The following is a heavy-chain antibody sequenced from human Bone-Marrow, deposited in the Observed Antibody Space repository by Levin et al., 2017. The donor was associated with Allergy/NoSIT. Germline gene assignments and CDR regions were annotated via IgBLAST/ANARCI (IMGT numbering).Heavy chain of an antibody. CDR3: ARDSPYCSSTSCSGVSAFDS. J-gene: IGHJ3*02. V-gene: IGHV3-7*01. D-gene: IGHD2-2*01. CDR1: GFTFSSYW. CDR2: IKQDGSEK. Sequence: ASVKVSCAASGFTFSSYWMSWVRQAPGKGLEWVANIKQDGSEKYYVDSVKGRFTISRDNAKNSLYLQMNSLRAEDTAVYYCARDSPYCSSTSCSGVSAFDSWGQGTMVTVSS.